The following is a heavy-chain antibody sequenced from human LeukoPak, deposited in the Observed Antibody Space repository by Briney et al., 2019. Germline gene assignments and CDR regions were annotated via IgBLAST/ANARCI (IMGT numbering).Heavy chain of an antibody. J-gene: IGHJ4*02. CDR2: INPNSGGT. CDR1: GYTFTSYG. Sequence: GASVKVSCKASGYTFTSYGISWVRQAPGQGPEWMGRINPNSGGTNYAQKFQGRVTMTRDTSTSTVYMELSSLRSEDTAVYYCARSTYGDLFDYWGQGTLVTVSS. CDR3: ARSTYGDLFDY. D-gene: IGHD4-17*01. V-gene: IGHV1-18*01.